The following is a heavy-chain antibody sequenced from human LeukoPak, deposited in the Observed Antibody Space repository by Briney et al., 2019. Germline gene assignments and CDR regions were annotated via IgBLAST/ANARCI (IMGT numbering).Heavy chain of an antibody. CDR2: INHSGST. V-gene: IGHV4-34*01. D-gene: IGHD5-24*01. Sequence: SETLSLTCAVYGGPFSDYYWSWIRQPPGKGLEWIGRINHSGSTNYSPSLKSRVTISIDTSKNQFSLKLKSMTAADTAVYYCARGEGARDGYSYEGPFYFDYWGQGTVVTVSS. J-gene: IGHJ4*02. CDR3: ARGEGARDGYSYEGPFYFDY. CDR1: GGPFSDYY.